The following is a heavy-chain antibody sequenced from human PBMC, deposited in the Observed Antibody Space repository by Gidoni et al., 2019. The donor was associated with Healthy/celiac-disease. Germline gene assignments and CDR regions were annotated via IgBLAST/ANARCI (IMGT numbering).Heavy chain of an antibody. J-gene: IGHJ3*02. CDR2: SSSSSSYT. V-gene: IGHV3-11*06. D-gene: IGHD1-26*01. Sequence: VQPVETGARLFKPGRSLRLSCADSGFTLSAYSMGWIRQAPGKGLEWVSYSSSSSSYTNYADTVEGRFTISRDNAKKSLYLQMNSLRAEDTAVYYCARDLKFGGATDRAFDIWGKGTMVTVSS. CDR3: ARDLKFGGATDRAFDI. CDR1: GFTLSAYS.